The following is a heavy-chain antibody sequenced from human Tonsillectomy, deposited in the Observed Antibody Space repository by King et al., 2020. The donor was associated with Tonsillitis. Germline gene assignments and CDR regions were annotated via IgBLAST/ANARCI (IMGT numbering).Heavy chain of an antibody. D-gene: IGHD3-3*01. V-gene: IGHV3-7*01. J-gene: IGHJ5*02. CDR2: IKQDGSEK. Sequence: VQLVEAGGGLVQPGGSLRLSCAVSGFTFSNYWMSWVRQAPGKGLEWVANIKQDGSEKYYVDSVKGRFTISRDNAKNSLYLQMNSLRAEDTAVYYCARDSYYDFWSGYSYSSSWSDNWFDPWGQGPLVTVSS. CDR1: GFTFSNYW. CDR3: ARDSYYDFWSGYSYSSSWSDNWFDP.